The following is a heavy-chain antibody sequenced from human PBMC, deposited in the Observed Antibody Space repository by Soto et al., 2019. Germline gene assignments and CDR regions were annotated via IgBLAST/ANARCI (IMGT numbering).Heavy chain of an antibody. CDR2: ISSSSSYI. V-gene: IGHV3-21*01. D-gene: IGHD3-9*01. CDR1: GFTFSSYS. CDR3: AREDILTGYPKYYFDY. Sequence: EVQLVESGGGLVKPGGSLRLSCAASGFTFSSYSMNWVRQAPGKGLEWVSSISSSSSYIYYADSVKGRFTISRDNAKNSLYLQMNSLRAEDTAVYYCAREDILTGYPKYYFDYWGQGTLVTVSS. J-gene: IGHJ4*02.